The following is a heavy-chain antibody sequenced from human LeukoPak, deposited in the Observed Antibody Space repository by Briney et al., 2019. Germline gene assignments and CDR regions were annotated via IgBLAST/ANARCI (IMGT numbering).Heavy chain of an antibody. D-gene: IGHD1-1*01. CDR1: GGSFSGYY. CDR3: ARETGTTPWYYYYYMDV. Sequence: PSETLSLTCAVYGGSFSGYYWSWIRQPPGKGLEWIGEINHSGSTNYNPSLKSRVTISVDTSKNQFSLKLSSVTAADTAVYYCARETGTTPWYYYYYMDVWGKGTTVTVSS. CDR2: INHSGST. J-gene: IGHJ6*03. V-gene: IGHV4-34*01.